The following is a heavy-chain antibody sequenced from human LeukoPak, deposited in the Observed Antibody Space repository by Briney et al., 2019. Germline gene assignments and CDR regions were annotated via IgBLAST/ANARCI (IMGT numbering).Heavy chain of an antibody. CDR2: IIPIFGTA. CDR1: GGTFSSYA. CDR3: ARASYYYDSSGYY. D-gene: IGHD3-22*01. J-gene: IGHJ4*02. Sequence: ASVKVSCMASGGTFSSYAISWVRQAPGQGLEWMGGIIPIFGTANYAQKFQGRVTITADESTSTAYMELSSLRSEDTAVYYCARASYYYDSSGYYWGQGTLVTVSS. V-gene: IGHV1-69*13.